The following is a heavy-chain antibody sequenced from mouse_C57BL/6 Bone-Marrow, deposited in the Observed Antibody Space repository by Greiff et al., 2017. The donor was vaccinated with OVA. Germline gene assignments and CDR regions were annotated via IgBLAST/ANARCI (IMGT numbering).Heavy chain of an antibody. Sequence: QVQLQQPGAELVKPGASVKLSCKASGYTFTSYWMQWVKQRPGQGLEWIGEIDPSDSYTNYNQKFKGKATLTVDTSSSPAYMQLSSLTSEDSAVYYCARVANFYWYFDVWGTGTTVTVSS. D-gene: IGHD4-1*01. CDR3: ARVANFYWYFDV. CDR1: GYTFTSYW. J-gene: IGHJ1*03. V-gene: IGHV1-50*01. CDR2: IDPSDSYT.